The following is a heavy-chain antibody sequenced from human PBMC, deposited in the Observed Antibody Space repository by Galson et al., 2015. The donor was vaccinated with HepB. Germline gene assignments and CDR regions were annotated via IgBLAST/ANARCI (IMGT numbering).Heavy chain of an antibody. CDR3: AKERVSYYYDSSGYYPDAFDI. Sequence: SLRLSCAASGFTFSSYAMSWVRQAPGKGLEWVSAISGSGGSTYYADSVKGRFTISRDNSKNTLYLQMNSLRAEDTAVYYCAKERVSYYYDSSGYYPDAFDIWGQGTMVTVSS. D-gene: IGHD3-22*01. V-gene: IGHV3-23*01. J-gene: IGHJ3*02. CDR2: ISGSGGST. CDR1: GFTFSSYA.